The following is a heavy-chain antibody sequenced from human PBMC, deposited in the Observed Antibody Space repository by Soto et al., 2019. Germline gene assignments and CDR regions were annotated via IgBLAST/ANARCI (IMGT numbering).Heavy chain of an antibody. CDR2: VNPNSGST. D-gene: IGHD6-19*01. CDR1: GYTFTNYD. Sequence: GASVKVSCKASGYTFTNYDINWARQATGQGLEWVGWVNPNSGSTGYAQRFQGRVTMTSDTSIRTAYMELSALRSEDTAVYYCSRGGSGWAPDYWGQGTLVTVSS. CDR3: SRGGSGWAPDY. V-gene: IGHV1-8*02. J-gene: IGHJ4*02.